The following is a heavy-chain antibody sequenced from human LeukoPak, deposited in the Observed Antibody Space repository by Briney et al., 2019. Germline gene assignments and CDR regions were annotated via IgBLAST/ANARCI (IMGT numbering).Heavy chain of an antibody. CDR3: ARDNGYNYPSFDY. CDR1: GYTFTGYY. V-gene: IGHV1-2*02. J-gene: IGHJ4*02. Sequence: GASVKVSCKTSGYTFTGYYMHWVRQAPGQGPEWMGWINPNSGDTNYAEKFQDRVTMTRDASITTVYMELSRLRSDDTAVYYCARDNGYNYPSFDYWGQGTLVIASS. CDR2: INPNSGDT. D-gene: IGHD5-24*01.